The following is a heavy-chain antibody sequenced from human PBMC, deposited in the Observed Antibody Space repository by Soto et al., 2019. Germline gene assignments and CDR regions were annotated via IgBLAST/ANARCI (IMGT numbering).Heavy chain of an antibody. CDR1: GFTFSTYW. CDR3: ATVATHSYNWIVP. D-gene: IGHD3-3*02. Sequence: EVQLVESGGGLVQPGGSLRLSCAASGFTFSTYWMHWVRQAPGKGLVWVSRINADGSTTTYADSVKGRFTISRDNAKNTLYLQMNSLRPEDTAVYFCATVATHSYNWIVPWGQGTLVTISS. CDR2: INADGSTT. V-gene: IGHV3-74*01. J-gene: IGHJ5*02.